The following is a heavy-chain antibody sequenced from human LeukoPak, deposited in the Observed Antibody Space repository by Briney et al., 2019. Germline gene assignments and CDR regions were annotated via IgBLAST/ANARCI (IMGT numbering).Heavy chain of an antibody. CDR3: ARGRGYSYGFDRWYYYYYMDV. J-gene: IGHJ6*03. V-gene: IGHV1-46*01. CDR2: TNPSGGST. Sequence: ASVKVSCKASGYTFTSYYMHWVRQAPGQGLEWMGITNPSGGSTSYAQKFQGRVTMTRDTSTSTVYMELSSLRSEDTAVYYCARGRGYSYGFDRWYYYYYMDVWGKGTTVTVSS. CDR1: GYTFTSYY. D-gene: IGHD5-18*01.